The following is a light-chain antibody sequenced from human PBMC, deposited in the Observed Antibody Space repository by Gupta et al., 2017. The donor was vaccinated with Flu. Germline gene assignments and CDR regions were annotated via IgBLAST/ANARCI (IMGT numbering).Light chain of an antibody. J-gene: IGKJ2*03. CDR1: QSIGNW. V-gene: IGKV1-5*03. CDR3: QQYNSS. CDR2: KAS. Sequence: DIQMTQSPSTLSASVGDRVTITCRASQSIGNWLAWYQQKPGKAPKLLIYKASSLESGVPLRFSGSGPGTEFTLTISSLQPDDFATYYCQQYNSSFGQGTKLEIK.